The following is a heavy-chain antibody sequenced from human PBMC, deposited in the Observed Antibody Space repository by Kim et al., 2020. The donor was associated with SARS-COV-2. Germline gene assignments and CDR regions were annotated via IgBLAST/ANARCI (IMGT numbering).Heavy chain of an antibody. CDR2: IIGSGERT. CDR1: GCTFSNHA. V-gene: IGHV3-23*01. CDR3: AKRRTVAGGDFDY. D-gene: IGHD6-19*01. J-gene: IGHJ4*02. Sequence: VGSLRLSCAVSGCTFSNHAMGWVRQAPGKGLEWVSDIIGSGERTFYADFGTGRFTISRDNYGNTVYLQMDSLRAEDTAVYYCAKRRTVAGGDFDYWGQGTLVTVPS.